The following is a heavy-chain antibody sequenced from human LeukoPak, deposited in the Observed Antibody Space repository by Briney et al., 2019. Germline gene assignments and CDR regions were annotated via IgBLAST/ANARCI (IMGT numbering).Heavy chain of an antibody. CDR2: IYSGGST. CDR3: AKGTSPYSSGWYPFDY. Sequence: PGGSLRLSCAASGSTVSSNYMSWVRQAPGKGLEWVSVIYSGGSTYYADSVKGRFTISGDNSKNTLYLQMNSLRAEDTAVYYCAKGTSPYSSGWYPFDYWGQGTLVTVSS. V-gene: IGHV3-53*01. D-gene: IGHD6-19*01. J-gene: IGHJ4*02. CDR1: GSTVSSNY.